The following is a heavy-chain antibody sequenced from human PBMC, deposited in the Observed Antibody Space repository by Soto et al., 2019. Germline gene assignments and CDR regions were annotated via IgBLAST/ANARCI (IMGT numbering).Heavy chain of an antibody. CDR1: SGSISSSNW. Sequence: QVQLQESGPGLVKPSGTLSLTCAVSSGSISSSNWWSWVRQPPGKGLEWIGEIDHSGSTNYNPSLKRRVTISVDKSKNQSSVKLSSVTAADTAVYYCARGVVYVVRGSDYYSYYMDVWGKGTTVTVSS. CDR3: ARGVVYVVRGSDYYSYYMDV. V-gene: IGHV4-4*02. CDR2: IDHSGST. J-gene: IGHJ6*03. D-gene: IGHD3-10*01.